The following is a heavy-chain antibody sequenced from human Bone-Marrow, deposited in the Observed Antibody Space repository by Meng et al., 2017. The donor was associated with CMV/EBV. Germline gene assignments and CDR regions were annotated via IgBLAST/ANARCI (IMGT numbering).Heavy chain of an antibody. V-gene: IGHV3-23*01. Sequence: CAASGFTFSSYPMSWLRQAPGKGLEWVSSISAGGRSAYCADSVKGRFTISRDNSKNTLYLQMNSLRVENTAVYYFAKRDTSSWYSLDYWGQGTLVTVSS. J-gene: IGHJ4*02. CDR2: ISAGGRSA. CDR3: AKRDTSSWYSLDY. D-gene: IGHD6-13*01. CDR1: GFTFSSYP.